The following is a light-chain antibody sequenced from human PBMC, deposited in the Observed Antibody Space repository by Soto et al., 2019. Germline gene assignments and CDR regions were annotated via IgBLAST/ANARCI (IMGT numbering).Light chain of an antibody. CDR1: QGISSY. CDR3: QQXNSYPPWT. J-gene: IGKJ1*01. CDR2: AAY. V-gene: IGKV1-9*01. Sequence: IHLTQSPSSLSASVGDRVTITCRASQGISSYLAWYQQKPGKAPKLLVYAAYTLQSGVPSTFSGSGSGTDFTPTISSLQPEDFATYYCQQXNSYPPWTCGQGTKVDIK.